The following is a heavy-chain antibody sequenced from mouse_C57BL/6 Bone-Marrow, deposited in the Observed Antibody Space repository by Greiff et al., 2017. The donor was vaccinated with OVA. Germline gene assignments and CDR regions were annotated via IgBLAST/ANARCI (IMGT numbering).Heavy chain of an antibody. D-gene: IGHD2-1*01. CDR1: GFNIKDDY. CDR2: IDPENGDT. V-gene: IGHV14-4*01. Sequence: EVQLQQSGAELVRPGASVKLSCTASGFNIKDDYMHWVKQRPEQGLEWIGWIDPENGDTEYASKFPGKATLTADTSSNTAYLQLSSLTSEDTAVYYCTTFYGNGGAWFAYWGQGTLVTVSA. CDR3: TTFYGNGGAWFAY. J-gene: IGHJ3*01.